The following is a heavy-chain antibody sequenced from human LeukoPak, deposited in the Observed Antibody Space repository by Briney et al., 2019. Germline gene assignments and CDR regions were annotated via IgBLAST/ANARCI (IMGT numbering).Heavy chain of an antibody. CDR3: TKKSAYDILTGSYY. V-gene: IGHV3-23*01. CDR1: GFTFSSYA. Sequence: GGSLRPSCAASGFTFSSYAMSWVRQAPGKGLELVSAISGSGGSTYYADSVKGRFTISRDNSKNTLYLQMNSLRAEDTAVYYCTKKSAYDILTGSYYWGQGTLVTVFS. D-gene: IGHD3-9*01. CDR2: ISGSGGST. J-gene: IGHJ4*02.